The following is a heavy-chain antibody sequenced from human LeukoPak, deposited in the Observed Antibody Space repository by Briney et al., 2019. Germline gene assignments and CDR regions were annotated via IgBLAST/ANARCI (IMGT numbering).Heavy chain of an antibody. CDR1: GGTFSSYA. CDR2: IIPIFGTA. V-gene: IGHV1-69*05. D-gene: IGHD6-19*01. CDR3: ARSEYSSGWVLGEVDAFDI. Sequence: SVKVSCKXSGGTFSSYAISWVRQAPGQGLEWMGRIIPIFGTANYAQKFQGRVTITTDESTSTAYMELSSLRSEDTAVYYCARSEYSSGWVLGEVDAFDIWGQGTMVTVSS. J-gene: IGHJ3*02.